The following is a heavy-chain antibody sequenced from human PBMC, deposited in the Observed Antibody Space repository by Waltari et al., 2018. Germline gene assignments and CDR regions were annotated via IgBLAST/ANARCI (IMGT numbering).Heavy chain of an antibody. Sequence: EVQLVESGGGLVQPGGSLRLSCAASGFTFSSDWMSWVRQAPGKGLEWVANIKQDGSEKYYVDSVKGRFTISRDNAKNSLYLQMNSLRAEDTAVYYCARDLLEEAVAGDYWGQGTLVTVSS. CDR2: IKQDGSEK. CDR1: GFTFSSDW. D-gene: IGHD6-19*01. CDR3: ARDLLEEAVAGDY. V-gene: IGHV3-7*01. J-gene: IGHJ4*02.